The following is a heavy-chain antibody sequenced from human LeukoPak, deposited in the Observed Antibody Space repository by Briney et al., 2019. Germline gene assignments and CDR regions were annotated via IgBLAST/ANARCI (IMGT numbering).Heavy chain of an antibody. V-gene: IGHV4-4*07. CDR3: TESYTLDSSGFYFDY. CDR2: IFATGNT. CDR1: GDSMNNYF. D-gene: IGHD6-19*01. J-gene: IGHJ4*02. Sequence: SETLSLTCTVSGDSMNNYFWSWIRQPAGKGLEWIGRIFATGNTNYNPSLKSRVTMSVDTSKNQFSLKLSSVTAADTAVYYCTESYTLDSSGFYFDYWGQGTLVTVSS.